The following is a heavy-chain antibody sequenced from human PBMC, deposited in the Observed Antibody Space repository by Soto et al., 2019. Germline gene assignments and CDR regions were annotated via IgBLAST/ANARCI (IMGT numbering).Heavy chain of an antibody. CDR1: GGSISSSSYY. V-gene: IGHV4-39*02. Sequence: SETLSLTCTVSGGSISSSSYYWGWIRQPPGKGLEWIGSIYYSGSTYYNPSLKSRVTISVDTSKNQFSLKLSSVTAADTAVYYCAREDIVVVPAARLFYYGMDVWGQGTTVTVSS. CDR3: AREDIVVVPAARLFYYGMDV. CDR2: IYYSGST. J-gene: IGHJ6*02. D-gene: IGHD2-2*01.